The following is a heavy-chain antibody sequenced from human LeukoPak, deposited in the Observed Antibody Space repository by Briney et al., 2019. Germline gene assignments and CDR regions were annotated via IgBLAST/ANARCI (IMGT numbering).Heavy chain of an antibody. CDR2: IRYDGSNK. J-gene: IGHJ4*02. CDR3: AKVGYRSSTSCYAGDY. V-gene: IGHV3-30*02. Sequence: GGSLRLSCAASGLTFSSYGMHWVRQAPGKGLEWVAFIRYDGSNKYYADSVKGRFTISRDNSKNTLYLQMNSLRAEDTAVYCCAKVGYRSSTSCYAGDYWGQGTLVAVSS. D-gene: IGHD2-2*01. CDR1: GLTFSSYG.